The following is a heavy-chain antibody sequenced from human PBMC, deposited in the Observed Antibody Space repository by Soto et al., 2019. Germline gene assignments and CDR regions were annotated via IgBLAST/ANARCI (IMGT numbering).Heavy chain of an antibody. J-gene: IGHJ6*02. CDR1: GGTFSSYT. Sequence: QVQLVQSGAEVKKPGSSVKVSCKASGGTFSSYTISWVRQAPGQGLEWMGRIIPILGIANYAQKFQGRVTITADKSXXTXYTXLSSLRSEDTAVYYCARSRGYSSSWNDYSYYGMDVWGQGTTVTVSS. D-gene: IGHD6-13*01. CDR2: IIPILGIA. CDR3: ARSRGYSSSWNDYSYYGMDV. V-gene: IGHV1-69*02.